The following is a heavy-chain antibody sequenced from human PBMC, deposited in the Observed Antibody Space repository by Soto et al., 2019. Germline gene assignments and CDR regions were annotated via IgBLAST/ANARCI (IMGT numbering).Heavy chain of an antibody. Sequence: EVQLVESGGGLIQPGGSLRLSCAASGVTVSSIYMSWVRQAPGKGLEWVSVIYSSGSTYYADSVKGRFTISRDGSKNTLYLQMNSLRVEDTGVYYCANWAYYYDYWGQGTLVTVSS. CDR1: GVTVSSIY. V-gene: IGHV3-53*01. J-gene: IGHJ4*02. CDR3: ANWAYYYDY. D-gene: IGHD7-27*01. CDR2: IYSSGST.